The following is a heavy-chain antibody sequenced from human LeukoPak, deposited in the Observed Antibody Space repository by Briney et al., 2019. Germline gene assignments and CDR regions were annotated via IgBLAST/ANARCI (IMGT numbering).Heavy chain of an antibody. Sequence: PGGSLRLSCAASGFTFSSYAMSWVRQAPGKVLEWVSAISGSGGSTYYADSVKGRFTISRDNSKNTLYLQMNSLRAEDTAVYYCAKSPRPCNFVPCSTLSYFDYWGQGTLVTVSS. V-gene: IGHV3-23*01. J-gene: IGHJ4*02. D-gene: IGHD4-11*01. CDR1: GFTFSSYA. CDR2: ISGSGGST. CDR3: AKSPRPCNFVPCSTLSYFDY.